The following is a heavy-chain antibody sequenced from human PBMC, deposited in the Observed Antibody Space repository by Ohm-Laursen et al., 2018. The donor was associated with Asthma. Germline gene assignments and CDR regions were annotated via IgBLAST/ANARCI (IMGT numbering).Heavy chain of an antibody. CDR3: ARDLGSGTEFDY. CDR1: GASFSTYY. Sequence: GTLSLTCTLSGASFSTYYWGWIRQPPGKGLEWIGYIYSTGSTNYNPSLESRVTISIDTSTNQFSLKLSSVTAADTAVYYCARDLGSGTEFDYWGQGTLVTVSS. CDR2: IYSTGST. V-gene: IGHV4-59*01. D-gene: IGHD3-10*01. J-gene: IGHJ4*02.